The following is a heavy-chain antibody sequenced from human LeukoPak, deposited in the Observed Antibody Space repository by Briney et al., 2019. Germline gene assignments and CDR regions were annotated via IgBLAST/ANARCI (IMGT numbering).Heavy chain of an antibody. D-gene: IGHD6-13*01. J-gene: IGHJ3*02. CDR1: GGSVSSGSYY. Sequence: PSETLSLTCTVSGGSVSSGSYYWNWLRQPAGKGLEWIGRIYTSGSINYNPSLESRLTISVDTSKNQFSLKLSSVTAADTAVYYCVAAAAGTALFWGAFDIWGQGTMVTVSS. V-gene: IGHV4-61*02. CDR2: IYTSGSI. CDR3: VAAAAGTALFWGAFDI.